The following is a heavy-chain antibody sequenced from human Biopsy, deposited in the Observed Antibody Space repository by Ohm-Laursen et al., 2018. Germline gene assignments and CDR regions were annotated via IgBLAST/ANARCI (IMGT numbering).Heavy chain of an antibody. V-gene: IGHV3-11*01. CDR1: GFTFSDYY. J-gene: IGHJ4*02. CDR3: ARDRRDWQHFFDY. CDR2: VHKDSTTE. D-gene: IGHD5-24*01. Sequence: SLRLSCTASGFTFSDYYMNWFRRAQGKGLEWVAYVHKDSTTEYYADSARGRFSISRDNAQKSLYLQMNSLRAEDTAVYYCARDRRDWQHFFDYWGQGTEVIVSS.